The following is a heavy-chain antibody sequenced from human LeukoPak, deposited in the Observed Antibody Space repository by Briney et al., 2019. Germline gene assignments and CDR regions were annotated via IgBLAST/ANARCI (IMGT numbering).Heavy chain of an antibody. V-gene: IGHV1-8*03. CDR3: ARGRDAGRKVGLSGIPLTDFDY. D-gene: IGHD2-8*01. J-gene: IGHJ4*02. CDR2: MNPNSGNT. Sequence: ASVKVSCKASGYTFTSYDINWVRQATGQGLEWMGWMNPNSGNTGYAQKFQGRVTITRNTSISTAYMELSSLRSDDTAVYYCARGRDAGRKVGLSGIPLTDFDYWGQGTLVTVSS. CDR1: GYTFTSYD.